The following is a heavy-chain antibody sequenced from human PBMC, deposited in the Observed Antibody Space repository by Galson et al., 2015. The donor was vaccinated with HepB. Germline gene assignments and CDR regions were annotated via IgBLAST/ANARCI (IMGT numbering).Heavy chain of an antibody. CDR1: GGSFSDYY. CDR2: ISHSGST. J-gene: IGHJ5*02. D-gene: IGHD1-1*01. Sequence: SETLSLTCAVYGGSFSDYYWNWIRQPPGKGLEWIGEISHSGSTKYNPSLNSRVTLSVDTSKNQFSLRVTSVTAADTAVYYCARGLRTGTTSNPLYNWFDPWGQGNLVTVSS. CDR3: ARGLRTGTTSNPLYNWFDP. V-gene: IGHV4-34*01.